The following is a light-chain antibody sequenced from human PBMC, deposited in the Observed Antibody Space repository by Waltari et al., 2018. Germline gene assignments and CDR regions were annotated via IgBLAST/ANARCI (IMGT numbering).Light chain of an antibody. J-gene: IGLJ2*01. Sequence: QSALTQPASVSGSPGQSITISCTGTSSDVGSYNLVSWYQQHPGKAPKLMIYEVSKRPSGVSNRFSGSKSGNTVSLTISGLQAEDEADYYCCSYAGSRNVVFGGGTKLTVL. CDR3: CSYAGSRNVV. V-gene: IGLV2-23*02. CDR1: SSDVGSYNL. CDR2: EVS.